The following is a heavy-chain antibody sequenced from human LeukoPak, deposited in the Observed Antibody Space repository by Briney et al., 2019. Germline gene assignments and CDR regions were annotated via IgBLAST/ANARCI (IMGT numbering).Heavy chain of an antibody. J-gene: IGHJ4*02. D-gene: IGHD5-18*01. CDR2: IYYSGST. CDR3: ASFRGYSYGYGDY. Sequence: PSETLSLTYTVSGGSISSSSYYWGWIRQPPGKGLEWIGSIYYSGSTYYNPSLKSRVTISVDTSKNQFSLKLSSVTAADTAVYYCASFRGYSYGYGDYWGQGTLVTVSS. CDR1: GGSISSSSYY. V-gene: IGHV4-39*01.